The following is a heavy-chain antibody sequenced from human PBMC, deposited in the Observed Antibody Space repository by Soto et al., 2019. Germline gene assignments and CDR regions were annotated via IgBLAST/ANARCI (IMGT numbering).Heavy chain of an antibody. Sequence: GGSLRLSCAASGFTFSSYGMHWVRQAPGKGLEWVAVISYDGSNKYYADSVKGRFTISRDNSKNTLYLQMNSLRAEDTAVYYCAKDVGSGSYWEYYYYGMDVWGQGTTVTVSS. D-gene: IGHD1-26*01. J-gene: IGHJ6*02. V-gene: IGHV3-30*18. CDR1: GFTFSSYG. CDR3: AKDVGSGSYWEYYYYGMDV. CDR2: ISYDGSNK.